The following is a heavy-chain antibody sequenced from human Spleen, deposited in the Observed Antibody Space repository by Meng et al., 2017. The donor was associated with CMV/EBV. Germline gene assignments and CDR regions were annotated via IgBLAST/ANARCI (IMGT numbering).Heavy chain of an antibody. CDR3: ARAHSSSWYKYYYYGMDV. Sequence: SETLSLTCAVYGGSFSGYYWSWIRQPPGKGLEWIGEINHSGSTNYNPSLKSRVTISVDTSKNQFSLKLSSVTAADTAVYYCARAHSSSWYKYYYYGMDVWGQGTTVTVSS. J-gene: IGHJ6*02. CDR1: GGSFSGYY. D-gene: IGHD6-13*01. V-gene: IGHV4-34*01. CDR2: INHSGST.